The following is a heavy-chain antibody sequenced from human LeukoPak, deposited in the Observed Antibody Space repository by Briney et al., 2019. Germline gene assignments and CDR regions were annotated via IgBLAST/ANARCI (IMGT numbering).Heavy chain of an antibody. Sequence: GGSLRLSCTASGFTFSNFWMGWVRQAPGKGLEWVANIKQDGSETYYVDSVKGRFTISRDNAKNSLYLQMNSLRAEDTAVYYCARDKGTGLDYWGQGTPVTVSS. V-gene: IGHV3-7*01. J-gene: IGHJ4*02. CDR3: ARDKGTGLDY. CDR2: IKQDGSET. CDR1: GFTFSNFW. D-gene: IGHD3/OR15-3a*01.